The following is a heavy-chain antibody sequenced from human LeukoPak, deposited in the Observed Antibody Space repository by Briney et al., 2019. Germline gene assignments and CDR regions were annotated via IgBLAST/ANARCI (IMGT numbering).Heavy chain of an antibody. CDR2: ISAYNGNR. J-gene: IGHJ4*02. Sequence: ASVKVSCKTSGYTFNTYGVTWVRQAPGQGLEWMGWISAYNGNRIYAQQLQDRVTMTTDTSTTTSYMELRSLRSDDTAVYYCARACDCSSTTCYAYFDCWGQGTLVTVSS. CDR3: ARACDCSSTTCYAYFDC. V-gene: IGHV1-18*01. D-gene: IGHD2-2*01. CDR1: GYTFNTYG.